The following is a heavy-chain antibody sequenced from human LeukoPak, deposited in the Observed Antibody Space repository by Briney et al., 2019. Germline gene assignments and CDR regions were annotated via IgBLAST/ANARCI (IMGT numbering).Heavy chain of an antibody. CDR2: IYSNNT. D-gene: IGHD6-6*01. Sequence: GGSLRLSCTVSGFTVSSNSMSWVRQAPGKGLEWVSFIYSNNTHYSVSVKCRFTIYNYKTKNTLYLKMISLRAEDTAVCYYAREGASIAASGDFDIWGQGTMVTVSS. V-gene: IGHV3-66*03. CDR3: AREGASIAASGDFDI. J-gene: IGHJ3*02. CDR1: GFTVSSNS.